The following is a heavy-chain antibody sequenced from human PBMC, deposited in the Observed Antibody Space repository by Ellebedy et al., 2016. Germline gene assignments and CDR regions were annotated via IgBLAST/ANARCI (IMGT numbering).Heavy chain of an antibody. CDR2: IYSGGST. Sequence: GESLKISXAASGFTVSSNYMSWVRQAPGKGLEWVSVIYSGGSTYYADSVKGRFTISRDNSKNTLYLQMNSLRAEDTAVYYCARDDSSGYSRDWGQGTLVTVSS. V-gene: IGHV3-53*01. J-gene: IGHJ4*02. D-gene: IGHD3-22*01. CDR3: ARDDSSGYSRD. CDR1: GFTVSSNY.